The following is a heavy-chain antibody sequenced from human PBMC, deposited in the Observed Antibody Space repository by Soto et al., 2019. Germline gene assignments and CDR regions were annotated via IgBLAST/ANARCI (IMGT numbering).Heavy chain of an antibody. J-gene: IGHJ6*03. CDR3: ARDSLWFGESDYYYYYMDV. D-gene: IGHD3-10*01. CDR2: ISAYNGNT. CDR1: GYTFTSYG. Sequence: ASVKLSCKASGYTFTSYGISWVRQAPGQGLEWMGWISAYNGNTNYAQKLQGRVTMTTDTSTSTAYMELRSLRSDDTAVYYCARDSLWFGESDYYYYYMDVWGKGTTVTVSS. V-gene: IGHV1-18*01.